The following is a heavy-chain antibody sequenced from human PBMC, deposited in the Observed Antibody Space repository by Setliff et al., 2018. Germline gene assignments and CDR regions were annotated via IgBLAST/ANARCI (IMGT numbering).Heavy chain of an antibody. CDR3: ARDEGSGWYVGY. CDR2: INPSGGST. D-gene: IGHD6-19*01. J-gene: IGHJ4*02. CDR1: GYTFTSYY. Sequence: ASVKVSCKASGYTFTSYYMHWVRQAPGQGLEWMGIINPSGGSTSYAQKFQGRVAMTRDTSTSTVYMELSSLRSEDTAVYYCARDEGSGWYVGYWGQGTLVTVSS. V-gene: IGHV1-46*01.